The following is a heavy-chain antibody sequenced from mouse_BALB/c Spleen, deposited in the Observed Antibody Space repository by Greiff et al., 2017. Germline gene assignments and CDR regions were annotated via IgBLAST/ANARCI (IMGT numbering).Heavy chain of an antibody. CDR1: GYTFSSYW. CDR3: ARSGYPYYYAMDY. Sequence: VKLVESGAELMKPGASVKISCKATGYTFSSYWIEWVKQRPGHGLEWIGEILPGSGSTNYNEKFKGKATFTADTSSNTAYMQLSSLTSEDSAVYYCARSGYPYYYAMDYWGQGTSVTVSS. V-gene: IGHV1-9*01. J-gene: IGHJ4*01. D-gene: IGHD3-2*02. CDR2: ILPGSGST.